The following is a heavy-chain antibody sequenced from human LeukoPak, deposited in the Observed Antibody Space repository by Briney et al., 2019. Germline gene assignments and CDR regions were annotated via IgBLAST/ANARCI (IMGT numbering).Heavy chain of an antibody. D-gene: IGHD3-22*01. CDR3: ARDLRVAYYDSSPTGY. Sequence: GGSLRLSCAASGFTFSSYSMNWVRQAPGKGLEWVSSISSSSSYLYYADSVKGRFTISRDNAKNSLYLQMNSLRAEDTAVYYCARDLRVAYYDSSPTGYWGQGTLVTVSS. CDR2: ISSSSSYL. J-gene: IGHJ4*02. V-gene: IGHV3-21*01. CDR1: GFTFSSYS.